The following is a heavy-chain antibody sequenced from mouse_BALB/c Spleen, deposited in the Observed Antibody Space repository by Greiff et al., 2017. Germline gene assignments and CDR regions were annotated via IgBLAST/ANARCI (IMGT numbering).Heavy chain of an antibody. CDR1: GYAFSSYW. Sequence: VQLQQSGAELVRPGSSVKISCKASGYAFSSYWKNWVKQRPGQGLEWIGQIYPGDGDTNYNGKFKGKATLTADKSSSTAYMQLSSLTSEDSAVYFCARGQAFAYWGQGTLVTVSA. D-gene: IGHD3-2*02. CDR2: IYPGDGDT. V-gene: IGHV1-80*01. J-gene: IGHJ3*01. CDR3: ARGQAFAY.